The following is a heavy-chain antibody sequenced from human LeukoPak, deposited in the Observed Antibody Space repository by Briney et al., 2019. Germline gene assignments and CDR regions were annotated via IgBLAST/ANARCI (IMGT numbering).Heavy chain of an antibody. CDR2: ISGSGGST. D-gene: IGHD6-6*01. J-gene: IGHJ4*02. CDR1: GLTFSSYA. Sequence: GGSLRLSCAASGLTFSSYAMNWVRQAPGKGLEWVSAISGSGGSTYYADSVKGRFTISRDTSKNTLYLQMSSLRAEDTAVYYCAKGRYSTSSGLDYWGQGTLVTVSS. CDR3: AKGRYSTSSGLDY. V-gene: IGHV3-23*01.